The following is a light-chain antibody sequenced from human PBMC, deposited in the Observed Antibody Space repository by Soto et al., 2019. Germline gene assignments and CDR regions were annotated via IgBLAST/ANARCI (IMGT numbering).Light chain of an antibody. CDR1: QSVGSSY. Sequence: EIVLTQSPGTLSLSPGERATLSCRASQSVGSSYLAWYQQKPGQAPRLLIYGASSRATGVPARFSGSGSGTEFTLTISSLQAEDVAVYYCQQYYSTLWTFGQGTKVDI. CDR2: GAS. V-gene: IGKV3-20*01. CDR3: QQYYSTLWT. J-gene: IGKJ1*01.